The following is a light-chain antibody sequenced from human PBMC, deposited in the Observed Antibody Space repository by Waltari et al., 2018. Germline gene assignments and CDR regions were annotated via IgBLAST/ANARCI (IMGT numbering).Light chain of an antibody. J-gene: IGKJ4*02. V-gene: IGKV1-9*01. CDR1: QGMSYF. CDR3: QHLNSSPPL. Sequence: GRASQGMSYFLAWYQQKPGKAPKVLIYAASTLQSGVPSRFSGSGSGTDFTLAISSLQPEDFATYYCQHLNSSPPLFGGGTKVEIK. CDR2: AAS.